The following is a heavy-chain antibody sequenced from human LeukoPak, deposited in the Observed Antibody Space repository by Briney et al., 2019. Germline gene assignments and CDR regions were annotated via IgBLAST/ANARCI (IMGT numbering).Heavy chain of an antibody. CDR3: ARGRTGGYFDY. J-gene: IGHJ4*02. CDR2: IYSGGST. V-gene: IGHV3-53*01. Sequence: PGGSLRLSCAASGFTVSSNYMSWVRQVPGKGLEWVSVIYSGGSTYYADSVKGRFTISRDNSKNTLYLQMNSLRAEDTAVYYCARGRTGGYFDYWGQGTLVTVSS. CDR1: GFTVSSNY. D-gene: IGHD2-8*02.